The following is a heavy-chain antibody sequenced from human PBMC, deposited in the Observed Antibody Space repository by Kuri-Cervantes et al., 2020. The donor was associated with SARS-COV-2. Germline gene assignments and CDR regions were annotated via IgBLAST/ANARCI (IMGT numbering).Heavy chain of an antibody. CDR3: ANGGSGYYLHDAFDI. V-gene: IGHV3-23*01. CDR2: ISGSGGST. J-gene: IGHJ3*02. D-gene: IGHD3-22*01. CDR1: GFTFSSYS. Sequence: GGSLRLSCAASGFTFSSYSMNWVRQAPGKGLEWVSAISGSGGSTYYADSVKGRFTISRDNSKNTLYLQMNSLRAEDTAVYYCANGGSGYYLHDAFDIWSQGTMVTVSS.